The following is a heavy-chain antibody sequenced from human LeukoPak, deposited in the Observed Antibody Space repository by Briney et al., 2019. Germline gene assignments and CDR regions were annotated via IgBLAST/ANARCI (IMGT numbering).Heavy chain of an antibody. CDR2: ISGNSHHI. CDR3: ARDRFQSEHYGGLDY. J-gene: IGHJ4*02. CDR1: GFTFSDYS. Sequence: PGGSLRLSCAASGFTFSDYSMKWVRQAPGKALEWVSSISGNSHHIYYADPVKGRFTISRDNAYRSLYLQMDSLRVEDTAVYYCARDRFQSEHYGGLDYWGQGTLVTVSS. V-gene: IGHV3-21*01. D-gene: IGHD4-17*01.